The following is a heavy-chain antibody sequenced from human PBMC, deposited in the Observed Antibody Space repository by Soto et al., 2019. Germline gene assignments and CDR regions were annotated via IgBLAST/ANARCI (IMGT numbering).Heavy chain of an antibody. J-gene: IGHJ6*02. V-gene: IGHV1-69*01. D-gene: IGHD6-19*01. CDR3: ARDGIGIAVAGTCNGMDV. Sequence: VQLVQSGAEVRKPGSSVKVSCKASGGTFANYAISWVRQAPGQGLEWMGGITPLFGTANYAQKFQGRVTITADESTGTAYVELTGLRSGDTAVYYCARDGIGIAVAGTCNGMDVWGQGTTVTVSS. CDR1: GGTFANYA. CDR2: ITPLFGTA.